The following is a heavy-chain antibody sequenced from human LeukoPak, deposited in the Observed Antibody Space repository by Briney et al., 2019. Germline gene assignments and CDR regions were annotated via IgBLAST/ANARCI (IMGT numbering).Heavy chain of an antibody. CDR1: GYTFTGYC. J-gene: IGHJ4*02. D-gene: IGHD6-13*01. Sequence: ASVKVSCKASGYTFTGYCMHWVRQAPGQELEWMGRINPNSGGTSYAQKFQGRVTMTRDTSISTAYMELSRLRSDDTAVYYCARDLPFGTRDFDYWGQGTLVTVSS. CDR2: INPNSGGT. CDR3: ARDLPFGTRDFDY. V-gene: IGHV1-2*06.